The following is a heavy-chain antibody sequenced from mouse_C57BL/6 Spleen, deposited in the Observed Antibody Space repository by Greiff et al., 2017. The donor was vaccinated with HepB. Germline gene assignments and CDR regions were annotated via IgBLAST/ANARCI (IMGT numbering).Heavy chain of an antibody. J-gene: IGHJ1*03. CDR3: TRYYYGSSHWYFDV. D-gene: IGHD1-1*01. Sequence: VQLQQSGAELVRPGASVTLSCKASGYTFTDYEMHWVKQTPVHGLEWIGAIDPETGGTAYNQKFKGKAILTADKSSSTAYMELRSLTTEDSADYYWTRYYYGSSHWYFDVWGTGTTVTVSS. CDR2: IDPETGGT. CDR1: GYTFTDYE. V-gene: IGHV1-15*01.